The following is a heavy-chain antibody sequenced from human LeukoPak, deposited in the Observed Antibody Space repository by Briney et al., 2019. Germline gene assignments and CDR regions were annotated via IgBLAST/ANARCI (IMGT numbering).Heavy chain of an antibody. J-gene: IGHJ4*02. V-gene: IGHV3-23*01. Sequence: GGSLRLPCAASGFTFSSYAMSWVRQAPGKGLEWVSAISGSGGSTYYADSVKGRFTISRDNSKNTLYLQMNSLRAEDTAVYYCAKGGYCSSTSCYAGLISGDYWGQGTLVTVSS. CDR1: GFTFSSYA. D-gene: IGHD2-2*01. CDR3: AKGGYCSSTSCYAGLISGDY. CDR2: ISGSGGST.